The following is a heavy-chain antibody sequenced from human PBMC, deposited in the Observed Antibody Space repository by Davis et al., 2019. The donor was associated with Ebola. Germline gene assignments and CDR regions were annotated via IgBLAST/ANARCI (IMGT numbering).Heavy chain of an antibody. CDR2: ISSSSTDI. J-gene: IGHJ4*02. Sequence: GESLKISCAASGFTFSGYTMNWVRQAPGKGLEWVSSISSSSTDIYYADSVKGRFTIFRDNAKNSLFLQMNSLRAEDTAVYYCAKDGVAAASDYWGQGTLVTVSS. CDR1: GFTFSGYT. V-gene: IGHV3-21*04. D-gene: IGHD2-2*01. CDR3: AKDGVAAASDY.